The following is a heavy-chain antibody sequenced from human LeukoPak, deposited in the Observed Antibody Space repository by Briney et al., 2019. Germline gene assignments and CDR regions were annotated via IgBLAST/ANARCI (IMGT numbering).Heavy chain of an antibody. D-gene: IGHD3-10*01. J-gene: IGHJ4*02. V-gene: IGHV4-59*08. CDR3: ASPTLWFGEFTKDY. Sequence: SETLSLTCTVSGVSISSSYWTWIRQPPGMGLEWIGYIYYSGSTNYNPSLKSRVTISVDTSKNQFSLKLSSVTAADTAVYYCASPTLWFGEFTKDYWGQGTLVTVSS. CDR2: IYYSGST. CDR1: GVSISSSY.